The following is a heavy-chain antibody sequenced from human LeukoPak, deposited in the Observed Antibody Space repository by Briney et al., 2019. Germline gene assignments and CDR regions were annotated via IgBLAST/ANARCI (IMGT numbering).Heavy chain of an antibody. J-gene: IGHJ4*02. CDR3: ASGPAHVPHVDY. Sequence: ASVKVSCKASGNTFTSYYMHWVRQAPGQGLEWMGIINPSGGSTSYAQKFQGRVTMTRDTSTSTVYMELSSLRSEDTAVYYCASGPAHVPHVDYWGQGTLVTVSS. CDR1: GNTFTSYY. D-gene: IGHD3-10*02. CDR2: INPSGGST. V-gene: IGHV1-46*01.